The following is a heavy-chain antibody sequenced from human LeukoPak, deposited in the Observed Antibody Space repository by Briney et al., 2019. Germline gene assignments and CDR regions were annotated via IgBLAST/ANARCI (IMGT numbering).Heavy chain of an antibody. CDR1: GYTLTELS. Sequence: ASVKVSCKVSGYTLTELSMHWVRQAPGKGLEWMGGFDPEDGETIYAQKFQGRVTMTRDTSTSTVYMELSSLRSEDTAVYYCARGARSSGYPIDYWGQGTLVTVSS. J-gene: IGHJ4*02. V-gene: IGHV1-24*01. CDR2: FDPEDGET. CDR3: ARGARSSGYPIDY. D-gene: IGHD3-22*01.